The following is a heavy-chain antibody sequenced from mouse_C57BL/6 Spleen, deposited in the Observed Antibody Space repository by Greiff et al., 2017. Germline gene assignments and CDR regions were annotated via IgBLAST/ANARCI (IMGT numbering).Heavy chain of an antibody. CDR1: GYTFTSYW. Sequence: VQLQQPGAELVRPGSSVKLSCKASGYTFTSYWMHWVKQRPIQGLEWIGNIDPSDSETHYNQKFKDKATLTVDKSSSTAYMQLSSLTSEDSAVYYCAREPFTTGVASGAYWGQGTLVTVSA. V-gene: IGHV1-52*01. D-gene: IGHD1-1*01. CDR2: IDPSDSET. CDR3: AREPFTTGVASGAY. J-gene: IGHJ3*01.